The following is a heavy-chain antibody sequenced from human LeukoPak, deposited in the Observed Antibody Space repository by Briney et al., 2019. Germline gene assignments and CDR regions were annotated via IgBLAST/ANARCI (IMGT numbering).Heavy chain of an antibody. Sequence: PGGSLRLSCAASGFTFSSYAMSWVRQAPGKGLEWVSAISGSGGSTYYADSVKGRFTISRDNSKNTLYLQMNSLRAEDTAVYYCAKAGDYDPSYYYYMDVWGKGTTVTVSS. J-gene: IGHJ6*03. D-gene: IGHD4-17*01. V-gene: IGHV3-23*01. CDR2: ISGSGGST. CDR1: GFTFSSYA. CDR3: AKAGDYDPSYYYYMDV.